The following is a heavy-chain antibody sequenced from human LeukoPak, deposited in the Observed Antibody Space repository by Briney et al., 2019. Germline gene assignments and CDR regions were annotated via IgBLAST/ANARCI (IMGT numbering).Heavy chain of an antibody. CDR2: IYYSGAT. CDR3: ARGVYIAAAQYGF. CDR1: GGSISTYY. V-gene: IGHV4-59*01. D-gene: IGHD6-13*01. Sequence: PSETLSLTCTVSGGSISTYYWNWIRQPPGKGLEWIGYIYYSGATNYNPSLKSRVTISVDTSKNQFSLKLSFVTAADTAVYYCARGVYIAAAQYGFWGQGTLVTVSS. J-gene: IGHJ4*02.